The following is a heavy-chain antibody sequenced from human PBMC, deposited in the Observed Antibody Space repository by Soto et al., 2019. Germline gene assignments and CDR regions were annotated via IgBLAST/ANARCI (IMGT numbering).Heavy chain of an antibody. CDR2: INPSGGST. V-gene: IGHV1-46*01. CDR3: ARVWSGRYYYYGMDV. Sequence: ASVKVSCKASGYTFTSYHMHWVRQAPGQGLEWMGIINPSGGSTSYAQKFQGRVTMTRDTSTSTAYMELSSLRSEDTAVYYCARVWSGRYYYYGMDVWGQGTTGTVSS. J-gene: IGHJ6*02. CDR1: GYTFTSYH. D-gene: IGHD3-3*01.